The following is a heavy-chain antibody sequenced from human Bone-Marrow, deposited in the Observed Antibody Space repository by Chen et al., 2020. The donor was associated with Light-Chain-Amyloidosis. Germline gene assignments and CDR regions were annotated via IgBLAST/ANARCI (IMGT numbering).Heavy chain of an antibody. D-gene: IGHD3-3*01. CDR3: ARDRTLFGVAQYFFDY. V-gene: IGHV3-7*03. CDR2: VRQDGSEK. J-gene: IGHJ4*02. CDR1: GFTSSDYW. Sequence: DVRLVESGGGLVQPGGSLRLSSAASGFTSSDYWMSWVRQSPGKGVEWVANVRQDGSEKDYAASGKGRFTISRDDAKNSVYLQMNNLRAEYTAVYYCARDRTLFGVAQYFFDYWGQGTRVTVSS.